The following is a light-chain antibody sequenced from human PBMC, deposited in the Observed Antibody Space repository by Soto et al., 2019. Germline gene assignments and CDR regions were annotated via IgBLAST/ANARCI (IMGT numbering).Light chain of an antibody. CDR2: EVS. Sequence: QSALTQPASVSWSPGQSITISCTGTSSDVGGYNYVSWYQQHPGKAPKLMIYEVSNRPSGVSNRFSGSKSGNTASLTISGLQAEDEADYYCSSYTSSSTPWVFGGGTQLTVL. CDR1: SSDVGGYNY. V-gene: IGLV2-14*01. J-gene: IGLJ3*02. CDR3: SSYTSSSTPWV.